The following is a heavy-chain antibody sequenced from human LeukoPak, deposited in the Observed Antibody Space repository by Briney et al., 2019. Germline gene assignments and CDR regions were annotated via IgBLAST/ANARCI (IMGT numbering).Heavy chain of an antibody. CDR1: GGSISSYY. J-gene: IGHJ3*02. CDR3: ARRSIVAAAGTEAFDI. Sequence: SETLSLTCTVSGGSISSYYWSWIRQPAGKGLEWIGRIYTSGSTNYNPSLKSRVTMSVDTSKNQFSLKLSPVTAADTAVYYCARRSIVAAAGTEAFDIWGQGTMVTVSS. CDR2: IYTSGST. V-gene: IGHV4-4*07. D-gene: IGHD6-13*01.